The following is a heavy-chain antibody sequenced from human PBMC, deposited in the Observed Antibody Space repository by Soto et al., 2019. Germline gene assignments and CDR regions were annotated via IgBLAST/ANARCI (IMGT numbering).Heavy chain of an antibody. CDR1: GYTFTSYY. D-gene: IGHD3-10*01. V-gene: IGHV1-46*01. CDR2: INPSGGST. Sequence: ASVKVSCKASGYTFTSYYMHWVRQALGQGLEWMGIINPSGGSTSYAQKFQGRVTMTRDTSTSTVYMELSSLRSEDTAVYYCARDPGSNYLDYWGQGTLVTVSS. J-gene: IGHJ4*02. CDR3: ARDPGSNYLDY.